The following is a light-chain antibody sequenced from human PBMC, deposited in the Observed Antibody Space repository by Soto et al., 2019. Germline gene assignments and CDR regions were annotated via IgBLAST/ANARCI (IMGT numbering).Light chain of an antibody. V-gene: IGKV3-15*01. J-gene: IGKJ2*01. CDR1: QSVSRF. Sequence: EIVMTQSPATLSVSPGERVTLSCRASQSVSRFLAWYQQRPGQAPRLLIYDTSTRATGVPARFSGSGSGTEFSRTISSLQSEDFAVYYCQQYDNWPPSTLGQGTKLEVK. CDR2: DTS. CDR3: QQYDNWPPST.